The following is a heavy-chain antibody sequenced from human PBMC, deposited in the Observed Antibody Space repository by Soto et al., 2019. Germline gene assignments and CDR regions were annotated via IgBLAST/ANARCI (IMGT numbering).Heavy chain of an antibody. Sequence: EVQLLESGGTLVQPGESLRLSCAVSGFSFSSFAMNWVRQAPGEGLEWVSSIRGTATSYADSVKGRFTISRDNSKNTVYLQMTSLRGEDTAVYYCAKFAVLMTTSGGWFKWFDPWGQGILVIVSS. D-gene: IGHD2-15*01. CDR2: IRGTAT. J-gene: IGHJ5*02. CDR3: AKFAVLMTTSGGWFKWFDP. V-gene: IGHV3-23*01. CDR1: GFSFSSFA.